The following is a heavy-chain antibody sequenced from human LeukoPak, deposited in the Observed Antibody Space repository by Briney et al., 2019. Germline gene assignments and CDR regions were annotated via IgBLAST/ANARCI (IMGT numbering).Heavy chain of an antibody. D-gene: IGHD2-21*02. J-gene: IGHJ4*02. CDR3: TNGGAFCGADCYQPAFDS. V-gene: IGHV4-31*03. CDR1: GGSIRTLGYY. CDR2: IYYSGST. Sequence: SETLSLTSTVSGGSIRTLGYYGSWIRQHPGKGLEWIGYIYYSGSTYYNPSLRSRVTISVDTSKNQFSLKLSSVTGADTAVYYCTNGGAFCGADCYQPAFDSWGQGTLVTVSS.